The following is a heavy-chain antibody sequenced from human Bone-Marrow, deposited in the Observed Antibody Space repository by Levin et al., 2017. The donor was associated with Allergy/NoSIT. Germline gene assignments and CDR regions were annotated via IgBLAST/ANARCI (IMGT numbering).Heavy chain of an antibody. Sequence: ASVKVSCKASGYTFTSYDINWVRQATGQGLEWMGWMNPNSGNTGYAQKFQGRVTMTRNTSISTAYMELSSLRSEDTAVYYCVLSGSGWSHEGYFDYWGQGTLVTVSS. CDR3: VLSGSGWSHEGYFDY. CDR1: GYTFTSYD. J-gene: IGHJ4*02. D-gene: IGHD6-19*01. V-gene: IGHV1-8*01. CDR2: MNPNSGNT.